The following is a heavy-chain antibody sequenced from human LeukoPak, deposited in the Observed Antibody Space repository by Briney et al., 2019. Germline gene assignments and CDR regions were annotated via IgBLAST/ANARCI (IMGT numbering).Heavy chain of an antibody. CDR2: ICSDGSSA. CDR3: ARDRDCSGGSCYSGLPHPVENWFDS. CDR1: GFTFSSYW. D-gene: IGHD2-15*01. J-gene: IGHJ5*01. V-gene: IGHV3-74*01. Sequence: GGSLRLSCAASGFTFSSYWMHWVRQAPGKGLVWVSHICSDGSSAIYADSVKGRFTISRDNAKNTLYLQMNSLRAEDTAVYYCARDRDCSGGSCYSGLPHPVENWFDSWGQGTLVTGSS.